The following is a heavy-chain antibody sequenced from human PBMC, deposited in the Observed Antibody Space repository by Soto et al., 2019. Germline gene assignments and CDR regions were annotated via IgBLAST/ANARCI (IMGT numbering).Heavy chain of an antibody. D-gene: IGHD2-8*01. Sequence: SETLSLTCSVSGASIYNGGAGSGSPQGRDWSGLGTSYSGTTYYNPSLKSRVTMSVDTSKNQFSLKLTSVTAVDTAVYYCARKKTQGRMYYWGQGTLVTVSS. CDR1: GASIYNG. V-gene: IGHV4-28*01. CDR2: SYSGTT. J-gene: IGHJ4*02. CDR3: ARKKTQGRMYY.